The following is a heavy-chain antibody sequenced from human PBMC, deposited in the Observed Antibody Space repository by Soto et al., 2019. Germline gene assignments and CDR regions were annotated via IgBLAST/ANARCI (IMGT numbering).Heavy chain of an antibody. CDR3: ARFPLRGDIVVVPAALRDYYYYMYV. V-gene: IGHV4-34*01. Sequence: SETLSLTCAVYGGSFSGYYWSWIRQPPGKGLEWIGEINHSGSTNYNPSLKSRVTISVDTSKNQFSLKLSSVTAADTAVYYCARFPLRGDIVVVPAALRDYYYYMYVWGKGTTVTVSS. CDR1: GGSFSGYY. CDR2: INHSGST. J-gene: IGHJ6*03. D-gene: IGHD2-2*01.